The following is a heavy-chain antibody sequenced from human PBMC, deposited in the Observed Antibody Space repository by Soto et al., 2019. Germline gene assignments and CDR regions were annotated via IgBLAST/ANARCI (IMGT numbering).Heavy chain of an antibody. J-gene: IGHJ4*01. CDR3: GSPRSGPSPDVGH. CDR2: IIPIFGTT. D-gene: IGHD2-15*01. CDR1: GGTFSNDA. Sequence: QVQLVQSGAEVKKPGSSVKVSCQSSGGTFSNDAFSWVRQAPGQGLEWMGGIIPIFGTTNYAQKFQGRVTIAADESTSTAYMELSSLRSEDTAFYYCGSPRSGPSPDVGHWGHGTVVTVSS. V-gene: IGHV1-69*01.